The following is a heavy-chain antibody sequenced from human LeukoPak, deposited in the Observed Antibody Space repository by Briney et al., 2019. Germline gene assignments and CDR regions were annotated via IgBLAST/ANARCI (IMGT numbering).Heavy chain of an antibody. CDR1: GYTFTNYG. J-gene: IGHJ5*02. D-gene: IGHD2-2*01. CDR3: ARGYCSSTSCYLGGFLDP. Sequence: ASVKVSCKAFGYTFTNYGISWVRQAPGQGLEWMGWISGYNGNTNYAQKLQGRVTMTTDTSTSTAYMELRSLRSDDTAVYYCARGYCSSTSCYLGGFLDPWGQGTLVTVSS. V-gene: IGHV1-18*01. CDR2: ISGYNGNT.